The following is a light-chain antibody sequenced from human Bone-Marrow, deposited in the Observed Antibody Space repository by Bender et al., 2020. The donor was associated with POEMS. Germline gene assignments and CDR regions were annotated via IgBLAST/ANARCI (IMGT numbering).Light chain of an antibody. CDR2: KDT. J-gene: IGLJ3*02. CDR3: QVWDSSTWV. Sequence: SYDLTQPLSVSVALGQTATITCGGNHIGSNNVHWYQQKAGQAPVLVINKDTNRPSGIPERFSGSNSGNTATLTISRAQAGDEADYYCQVWDSSTWVFGGGTKLTVL. V-gene: IGLV3-9*01. CDR1: HIGSNN.